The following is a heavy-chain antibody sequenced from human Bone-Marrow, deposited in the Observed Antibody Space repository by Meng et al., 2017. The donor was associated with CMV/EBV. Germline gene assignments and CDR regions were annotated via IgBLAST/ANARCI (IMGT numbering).Heavy chain of an antibody. D-gene: IGHD2-2*01. J-gene: IGHJ6*02. CDR1: GFTVSSNY. CDR3: ANKYHGYYGMDV. CDR2: IYSGGST. Sequence: GGSLRLSCAASGFTVSSNYMSWVRQAPGKGLEWVSVIYSGGSTYYADSVKGRFTISRDNSKNTLYLQMNSLRAEDTAVYYCANKYHGYYGMDVWGQGTTVTVSS. V-gene: IGHV3-53*01.